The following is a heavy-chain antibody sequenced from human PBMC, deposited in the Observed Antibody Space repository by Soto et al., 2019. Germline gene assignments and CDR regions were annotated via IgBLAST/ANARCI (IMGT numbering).Heavy chain of an antibody. D-gene: IGHD1-26*01. J-gene: IGHJ4*02. Sequence: KPSETLSLTCPVSGSSISGYYWSWIRQPPGKGLEWIGYIYFNGNTNYNPSLKSRVTILVDTSKNQISLTLSSVTAADTAVYYCARGFWDHDGSYSGFDYWGQGTLVTVSS. CDR2: IYFNGNT. CDR1: GSSISGYY. V-gene: IGHV4-59*01. CDR3: ARGFWDHDGSYSGFDY.